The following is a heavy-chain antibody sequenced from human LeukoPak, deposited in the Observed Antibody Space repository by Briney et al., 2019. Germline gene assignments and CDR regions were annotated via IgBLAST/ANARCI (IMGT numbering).Heavy chain of an antibody. CDR1: GGSISSYY. V-gene: IGHV4-34*01. CDR2: INHSGST. J-gene: IGHJ3*02. CDR3: ARGLIQLWLRRPFDI. Sequence: KPSETLSLTCTVSGGSISSYYWSWIRQPPGKGPEWIGEINHSGSTNYNPSLKSRVTISVDTSKNQFSLKLSSVTAADTAVYYCARGLIQLWLRRPFDIWGQGTMVTVSS. D-gene: IGHD5-18*01.